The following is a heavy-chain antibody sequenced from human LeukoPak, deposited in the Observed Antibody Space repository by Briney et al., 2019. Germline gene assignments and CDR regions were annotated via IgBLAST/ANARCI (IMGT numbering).Heavy chain of an antibody. J-gene: IGHJ6*02. Sequence: VASVKVSCKASGYTFSSYDVNWVRQATGQGLEWMGWMNPNSGNTGYAQEFQGRVTMTRNTSISTAYMEVSGLRSEDTAVCYCARAPSPTSYGMDVWGQGTTVTVSS. CDR2: MNPNSGNT. CDR1: GYTFSSYD. D-gene: IGHD2-2*01. V-gene: IGHV1-8*01. CDR3: ARAPSPTSYGMDV.